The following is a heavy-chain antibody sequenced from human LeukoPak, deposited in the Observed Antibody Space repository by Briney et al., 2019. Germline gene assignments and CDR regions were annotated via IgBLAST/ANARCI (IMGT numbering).Heavy chain of an antibody. J-gene: IGHJ4*02. CDR3: VRGSSDWAGTDY. CDR1: GFTVSSNY. V-gene: IGHV3-66*01. Sequence: GGSLRLSCAASGFTVSSNYMSWVRQAPGKGLEWVSVIYSGGSTYYADSVKGRFTISRDNSKNTLYLQMNSLRAEDTAVYYCVRGSSDWAGTDYWGQGTLVTVSS. D-gene: IGHD2-21*02. CDR2: IYSGGST.